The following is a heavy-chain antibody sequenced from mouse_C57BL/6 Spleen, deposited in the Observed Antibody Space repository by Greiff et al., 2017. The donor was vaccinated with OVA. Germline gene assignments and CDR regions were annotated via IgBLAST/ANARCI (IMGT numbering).Heavy chain of an antibody. CDR2: IYPGDGDT. J-gene: IGHJ4*01. V-gene: IGHV1-80*01. CDR3: ARSLYDYGPYYYAMDY. D-gene: IGHD2-4*01. Sequence: QVQLQQSGAELVKPGASVKISCKASGYAFSSYWMNWVKQRPGQGLEWIGQIYPGDGDTNYNGKFKGKATLTADKSSSTAYMQLSSLTSEDSAVYFCARSLYDYGPYYYAMDYWGQGTSVTVSS. CDR1: GYAFSSYW.